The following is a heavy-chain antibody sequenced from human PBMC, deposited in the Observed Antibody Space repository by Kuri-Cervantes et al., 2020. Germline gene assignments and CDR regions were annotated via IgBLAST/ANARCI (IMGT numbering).Heavy chain of an antibody. V-gene: IGHV3-21*04. J-gene: IGHJ4*02. CDR2: ISSSGSTI. D-gene: IGHD2-21*01. CDR3: ARECGGHPNYFDY. Sequence: GGSLRLSCAASGFTFSSYAMSWVRQAPGKGLEWVSAISSSGSTIYYADSVKGRFTISRDNAKNSLYLQMNSLRAEDTAVYYCARECGGHPNYFDYWGQGTLVTVSS. CDR1: GFTFSSYA.